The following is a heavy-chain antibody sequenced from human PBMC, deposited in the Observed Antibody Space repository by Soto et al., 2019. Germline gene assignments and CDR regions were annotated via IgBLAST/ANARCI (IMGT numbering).Heavy chain of an antibody. Sequence: QVQLVQSGAEVKKPGSSVKVSCKASGGTFSSYAISWVRQAPGQGLEWMGGIIPIFGTANYAQKFQGRVTITADESTSTAYMEVSSLRSEDTAVYYCARVYGDYTSLYWYFDLWGRGTLVTVSS. CDR3: ARVYGDYTSLYWYFDL. J-gene: IGHJ2*01. V-gene: IGHV1-69*01. CDR1: GGTFSSYA. D-gene: IGHD4-17*01. CDR2: IIPIFGTA.